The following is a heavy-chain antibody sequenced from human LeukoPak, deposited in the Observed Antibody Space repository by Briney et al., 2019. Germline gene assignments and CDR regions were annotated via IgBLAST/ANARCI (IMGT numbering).Heavy chain of an antibody. CDR3: VKDSGWFHFDP. J-gene: IGHJ5*02. Sequence: GGSLRLSCVASGFTFSHSWMTWVRLAPGKGLEWVGHIKEDGSSQNYADSVKGRFTISRDNAKSSLHLQMNGLRAEDTAMYYCVKDSGWFHFDPWGQGTLVTVSS. CDR2: IKEDGSSQ. D-gene: IGHD6-19*01. V-gene: IGHV3-7*03. CDR1: GFTFSHSW.